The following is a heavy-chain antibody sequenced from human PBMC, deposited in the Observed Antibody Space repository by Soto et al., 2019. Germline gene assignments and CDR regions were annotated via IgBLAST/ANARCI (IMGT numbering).Heavy chain of an antibody. D-gene: IGHD6-19*01. Sequence: EVQLLESGGGLVQPGGSLRLSCAASGFTFSSYAMSWVRQAPGKGLEWVSIISGSGGDTYYADSVKCRFSISRDNSKNTLYLQMNSLRAEETAVYYCAKGWGYNSGRYTFWGQGTLVTVSS. CDR1: GFTFSSYA. J-gene: IGHJ4*02. CDR2: ISGSGGDT. V-gene: IGHV3-23*01. CDR3: AKGWGYNSGRYTF.